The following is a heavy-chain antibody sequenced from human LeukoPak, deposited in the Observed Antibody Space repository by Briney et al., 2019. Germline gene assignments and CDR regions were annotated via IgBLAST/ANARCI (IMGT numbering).Heavy chain of an antibody. D-gene: IGHD5-18*01. V-gene: IGHV3-23*01. CDR3: AKALGYSYGSDYGMDV. Sequence: GGSLRLSCAASGFTFSSYAMTWVRQAPGKGLEWVSGISGSGGTTNHGDSVKGRFIISRDNSKNTLYLQMHSLRAEDTAVYYCAKALGYSYGSDYGMDVWGQGTTVTVSS. CDR1: GFTFSSYA. J-gene: IGHJ6*02. CDR2: ISGSGGTT.